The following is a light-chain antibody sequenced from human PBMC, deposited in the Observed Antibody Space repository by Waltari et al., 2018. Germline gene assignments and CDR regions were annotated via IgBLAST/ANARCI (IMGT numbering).Light chain of an antibody. CDR2: KAN. Sequence: TLTCALSSGSLSTTSYATWYQQTPGQAPRTLVYKANARSSGVPARFSGSILGNTAALTITGAQSDDESDYYCALYMGSGIWVFGGGPRLTVL. J-gene: IGLJ3*02. CDR3: ALYMGSGIWV. V-gene: IGLV8-61*01. CDR1: SGSLSTTSY.